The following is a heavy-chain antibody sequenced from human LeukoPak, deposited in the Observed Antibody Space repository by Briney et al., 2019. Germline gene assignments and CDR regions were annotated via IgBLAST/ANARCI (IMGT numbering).Heavy chain of an antibody. CDR3: ARDNNYRGSGIPLYYFDT. V-gene: IGHV3-30-3*01. Sequence: GGSLRPSCATSGLTFNTYTMHGVRQAPGKGLEWVAFIFSDGSKKYYADSVKGRFTISRDNTKNTLYLEMNSLRAVGTAVYFCARDNNYRGSGIPLYYFDTWGQGTLVTVSS. D-gene: IGHD5-24*01. J-gene: IGHJ4*02. CDR1: GLTFNTYT. CDR2: IFSDGSKK.